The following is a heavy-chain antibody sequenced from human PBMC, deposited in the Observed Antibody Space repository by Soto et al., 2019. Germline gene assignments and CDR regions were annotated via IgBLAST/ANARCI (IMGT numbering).Heavy chain of an antibody. J-gene: IGHJ4*02. D-gene: IGHD4-4*01. V-gene: IGHV4-59*01. CDR3: ARADSTGEYYFDY. CDR2: IYYSGST. CDR1: GGSISSYY. Sequence: NPSETLSLTCTVSGGSISSYYWSWIRQPPGKGLEWIGYIYYSGSTNYNPSLKSRVTISVDTSKNQFSLKLSSVTAADTAVYYCARADSTGEYYFDYWGQGTLVTVSS.